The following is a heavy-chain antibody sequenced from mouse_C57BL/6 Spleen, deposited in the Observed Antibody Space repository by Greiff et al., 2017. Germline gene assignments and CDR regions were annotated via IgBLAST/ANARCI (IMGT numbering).Heavy chain of an antibody. J-gene: IGHJ2*01. CDR2: INPSNGGT. CDR3: ARENDGISYSYYFGY. D-gene: IGHD1-1*01. Sequence: VQLQQPGTELVKPGASVKLSCKASGYTFTSYWMHWVKQRPGQGLEWIGNINPSNGGTNYNEKFKSKATLTGDKSSSTAYMQLSSLTSEDSAVYYCARENDGISYSYYFGYWGQGTTLTVSS. V-gene: IGHV1-53*01. CDR1: GYTFTSYW.